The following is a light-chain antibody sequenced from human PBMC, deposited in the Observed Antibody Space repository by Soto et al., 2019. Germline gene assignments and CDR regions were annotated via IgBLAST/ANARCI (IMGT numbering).Light chain of an antibody. V-gene: IGKV1-33*01. CDR1: QGISNY. Sequence: DIQMTQSPSSLSASVGDRVTITCQASQGISNYLNWYQQKPGKAPKLLIYDASNLETGVPSRFSGSGSGTDFTFTISSLQPEDIATYYCQQYDNLPPFTFGPGTKVDI. J-gene: IGKJ3*01. CDR2: DAS. CDR3: QQYDNLPPFT.